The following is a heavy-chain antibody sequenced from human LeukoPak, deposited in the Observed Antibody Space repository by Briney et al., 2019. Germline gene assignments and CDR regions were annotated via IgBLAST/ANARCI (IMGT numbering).Heavy chain of an antibody. CDR1: GGSFSGYY. V-gene: IGHV4-34*01. CDR3: ARELTGYYYYYYGMDV. CDR2: INHSGST. Sequence: PSETLSLTCAVYGGSFSGYYWSWIRQPPGKGLEWIGEINHSGSTNYNPSLKSRVTISVDTSKDQFSLKLSSVTAADTAVYYCARELTGYYYYYYGMDVWGQGTTVTVSS. D-gene: IGHD3-9*01. J-gene: IGHJ6*02.